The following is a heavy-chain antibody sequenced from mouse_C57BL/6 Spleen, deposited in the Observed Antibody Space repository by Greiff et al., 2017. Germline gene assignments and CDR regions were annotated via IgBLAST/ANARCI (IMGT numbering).Heavy chain of an antibody. D-gene: IGHD4-1*01. Sequence: QVQLQQSGAELVKPGASVKMSCKASGYTFTSYWITWVKQRPGQGLEWIGDIYPGSGSTNYNEKFKSKATLTVDTSSSPAYMQLSRLTSEDSAVYYCAIALTGTGAMDYWGQGTSVTVSS. V-gene: IGHV1-55*01. CDR1: GYTFTSYW. CDR2: IYPGSGST. J-gene: IGHJ4*01. CDR3: AIALTGTGAMDY.